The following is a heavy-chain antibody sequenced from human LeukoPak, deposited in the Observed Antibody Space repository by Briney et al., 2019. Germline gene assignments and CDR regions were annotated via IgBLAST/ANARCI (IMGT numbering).Heavy chain of an antibody. D-gene: IGHD1-26*01. V-gene: IGHV1-8*01. J-gene: IGHJ5*02. CDR3: ARGSLLTLYSGSSHNWFDP. Sequence: ASVKGSCKASGYTFTSYDINWVRQATGQGLEWMGWMNPNSGNTGYAQKFQGRVTMTRNTSISTAYMELSSLRSEDTAVYYCARGSLLTLYSGSSHNWFDPWGQGTLVTVSS. CDR2: MNPNSGNT. CDR1: GYTFTSYD.